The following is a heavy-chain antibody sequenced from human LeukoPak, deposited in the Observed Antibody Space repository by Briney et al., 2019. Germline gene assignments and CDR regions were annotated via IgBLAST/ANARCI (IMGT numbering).Heavy chain of an antibody. D-gene: IGHD3-22*01. CDR2: IRSSDSTM. CDR3: ARSRVARGSGFHL. V-gene: IGHV3-48*03. CDR1: GFTFNRYN. J-gene: IGHJ4*02. Sequence: GGSLRLSCAASGFTFNRYNMNWVRQAPGKGLEWVSYIRSSDSTMYYADSVKGRFTISRDNAKSSLYLQMNSLRAEDTAVYYCARSRVARGSGFHLWGQGTLVTVSS.